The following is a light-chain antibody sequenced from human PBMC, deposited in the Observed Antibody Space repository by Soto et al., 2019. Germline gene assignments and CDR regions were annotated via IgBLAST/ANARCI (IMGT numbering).Light chain of an antibody. J-gene: IGLJ1*01. CDR2: DVS. Sequence: QSVLTPPPSVVGAPGQSVTISCTGTSSEVGGYNYVSWYQQHPGKAPKLMIYDVSKRPSGVPDRFSGSKSGNTASLTISGLQAEDEADYYCCSYAGSYTSYVFGTGTKVTVL. CDR3: CSYAGSYTSYV. V-gene: IGLV2-11*01. CDR1: SSEVGGYNY.